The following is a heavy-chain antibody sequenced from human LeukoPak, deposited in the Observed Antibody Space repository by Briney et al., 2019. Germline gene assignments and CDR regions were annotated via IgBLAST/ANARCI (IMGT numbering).Heavy chain of an antibody. V-gene: IGHV1-2*02. Sequence: ASVKVSCKASGYTFTGYYMHWVRQAPGQGLEWMGWINPNSGGTNYAQKFQGRVTMTRDTSISTAYMELSRLRSDDTAVYYCAREGYSGYDHLRGFDYWGQGTLVTVSS. D-gene: IGHD5-12*01. CDR3: AREGYSGYDHLRGFDY. J-gene: IGHJ4*02. CDR2: INPNSGGT. CDR1: GYTFTGYY.